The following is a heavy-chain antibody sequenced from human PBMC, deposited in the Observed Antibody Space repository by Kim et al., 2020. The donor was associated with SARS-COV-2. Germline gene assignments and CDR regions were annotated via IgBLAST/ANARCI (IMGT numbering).Heavy chain of an antibody. CDR1: GYTFTSYG. CDR2: ISAYNGNT. D-gene: IGHD3-16*01. V-gene: IGHV1-18*01. Sequence: ASVKVSCKASGYTFTSYGISWVRQAPGQGLEWMGWISAYNGNTNYAQKLQGRVTMTTDTSTSTAYMELRSLRSDDTAVYYCARGTRSQIWGAEYFQHWGQGTLVTVSS. CDR3: ARGTRSQIWGAEYFQH. J-gene: IGHJ1*01.